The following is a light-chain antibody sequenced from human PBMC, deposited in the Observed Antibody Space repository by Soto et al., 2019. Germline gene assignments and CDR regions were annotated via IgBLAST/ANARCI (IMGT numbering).Light chain of an antibody. Sequence: RASQTVRGNLAWYQQKPGQAPRLLIYDASNRATGIPARFSGRGSGTDLALTFSRLEPEDFAVYDGQQCGNWPTFDQGTRLEIK. J-gene: IGKJ5*01. CDR2: DAS. V-gene: IGKV3-11*01. CDR3: QQCGNWPT. CDR1: QTVRGN.